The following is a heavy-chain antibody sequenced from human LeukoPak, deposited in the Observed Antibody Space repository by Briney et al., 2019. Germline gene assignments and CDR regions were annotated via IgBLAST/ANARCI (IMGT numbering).Heavy chain of an antibody. J-gene: IGHJ5*02. Sequence: QPSETLSLTCAVYGGSFSGYYWSWIRQPPGKGLEWIGEINHSGSTNYNPSLKSRVTISVDTSKNQFSLKLSSVTAADTAVYYCARGFGITVVRGVIRSANWFDPWGQGTLVTVSS. V-gene: IGHV4-34*01. CDR3: ARGFGITVVRGVIRSANWFDP. CDR2: INHSGST. D-gene: IGHD3-10*01. CDR1: GGSFSGYY.